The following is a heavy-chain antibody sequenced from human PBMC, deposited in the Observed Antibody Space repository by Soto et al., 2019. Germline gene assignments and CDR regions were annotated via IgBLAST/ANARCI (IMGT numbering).Heavy chain of an antibody. D-gene: IGHD3-10*01. CDR3: ARDGITMVRGAYYGMDV. V-gene: IGHV4-30-4*01. J-gene: IGHJ6*02. CDR2: IYYSGST. CDR1: GGSISSGDYY. Sequence: SETLSLTCTVSGGSISSGDYYWSWIRQPPGKGLEWIGYIYYSGSTYYNPSLKSRVTISVDTSKNQFSLKLSSVTAADTAVYYCARDGITMVRGAYYGMDVWGQGTTVTVSS.